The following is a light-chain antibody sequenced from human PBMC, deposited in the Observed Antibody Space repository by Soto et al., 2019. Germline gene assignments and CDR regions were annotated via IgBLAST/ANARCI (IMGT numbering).Light chain of an antibody. CDR3: QQSYSTPWT. Sequence: DIQMTQSPSTLSASVGGRVTITCRASQNIERWLAWYQQKPGKAPKLLLYDVSSLESGVPSRFSGSGSGTDFTLTISSLQPEDFATYYCQQSYSTPWTFGQGTKVDIK. J-gene: IGKJ1*01. CDR1: QNIERW. V-gene: IGKV1-39*01. CDR2: DVS.